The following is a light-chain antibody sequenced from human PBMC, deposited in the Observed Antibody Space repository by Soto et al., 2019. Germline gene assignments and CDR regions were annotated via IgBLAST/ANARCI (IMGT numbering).Light chain of an antibody. Sequence: DIQMTQSPSTLSASVEDRVTITCRASQTIINWLARYQQKPRKAPKLLIYKASTLEGEVPSRFSGSGSETEFTLTINSLQPDDSATYYCQQYHTYWWTFGQGTKVDIK. V-gene: IGKV1-5*03. CDR3: QQYHTYWWT. CDR1: QTIINW. CDR2: KAS. J-gene: IGKJ1*01.